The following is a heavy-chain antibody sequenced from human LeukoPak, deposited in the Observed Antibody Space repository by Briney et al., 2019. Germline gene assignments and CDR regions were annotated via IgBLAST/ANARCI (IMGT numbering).Heavy chain of an antibody. CDR2: TYYRSKWYN. D-gene: IGHD6-13*01. CDR3: ARGSSSNSWYFDY. V-gene: IGHV6-1*01. CDR1: GDSVSSNSAT. Sequence: SQTLSLTCAISGDSVSSNSATWTWIRQFPSRGLEWLGRTYYRSKWYNDYAVSVKSRIVINPDTSKNQFSLQLNSVTPEDTAVYYCARGSSSNSWYFDYWGQGTLVTVSS. J-gene: IGHJ4*02.